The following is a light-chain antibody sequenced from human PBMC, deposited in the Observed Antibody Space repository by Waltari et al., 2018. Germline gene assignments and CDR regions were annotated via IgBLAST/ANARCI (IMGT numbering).Light chain of an antibody. J-gene: IGLJ3*02. CDR2: RNN. Sequence: QGASWLQQHQGHPPKLLSYRNNNRPSGISQRFSASRSGDTTSLTITGLQPEDEADYYCSAWDNSLNAWVFGGGTKLTVL. V-gene: IGLV10-54*04. CDR1: QG. CDR3: SAWDNSLNAWV.